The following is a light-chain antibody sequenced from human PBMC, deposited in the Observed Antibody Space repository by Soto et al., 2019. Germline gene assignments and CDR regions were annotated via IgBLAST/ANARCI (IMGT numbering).Light chain of an antibody. J-gene: IGLJ2*01. Sequence: QSALTQPRSVSGSPGQSVTISCTGTSSDVGGYNYVSWYQQHPGKAPKLMIYDVSKRPSGVPDRFSGSKSGNTAYLTISGLQAEDEADYYCCSYAGSYNVVFGGGTKVTVL. CDR1: SSDVGGYNY. CDR2: DVS. CDR3: CSYAGSYNVV. V-gene: IGLV2-11*01.